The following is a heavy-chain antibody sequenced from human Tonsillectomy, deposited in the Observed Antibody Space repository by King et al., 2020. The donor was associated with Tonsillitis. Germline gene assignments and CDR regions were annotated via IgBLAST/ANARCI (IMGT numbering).Heavy chain of an antibody. CDR2: ISWNSGSI. CDR1: VFTFDDYG. D-gene: IGHD2-2*01. V-gene: IGHV3-9*01. CDR3: AKDRTVLPESGMDV. J-gene: IGHJ6*02. Sequence: VQLVESGGGLVHPGRSLRLSCAASVFTFDDYGMHWVRQAPGKGLEWVSGISWNSGSIGYADSVKGRFTISRDNAKNFLYLQMNSLRAEDTALYYCAKDRTVLPESGMDVWGQGTTVTVSS.